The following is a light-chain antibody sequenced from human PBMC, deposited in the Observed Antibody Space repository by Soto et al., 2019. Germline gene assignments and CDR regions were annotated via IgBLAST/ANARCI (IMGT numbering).Light chain of an antibody. Sequence: DVQLTQSPSFLSASVGDRVTITCRASQDISSYLAWYQQKPGKAPKFLVYAASTLQSGVPSRFSGRGSGTEFTLTISSLQPEDFATYYCQQLNSYPLTFGGGTMVEIK. V-gene: IGKV1-9*01. J-gene: IGKJ4*01. CDR3: QQLNSYPLT. CDR1: QDISSY. CDR2: AAS.